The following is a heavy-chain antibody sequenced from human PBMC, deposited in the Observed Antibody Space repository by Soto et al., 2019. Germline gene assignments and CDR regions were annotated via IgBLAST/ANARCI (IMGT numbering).Heavy chain of an antibody. CDR2: IRSKANSYAT. Sequence: EVQLVESGGGLVQPGGSLTLSCAGSGFAFSGSTIHWVRQASGKGLEWVGRIRSKANSYATAYAASVTGRFISSRDDSKTTAYLQMSSLNIEDTAVYYCFREKYFSYHGMDVWGQVTTVTVSS. J-gene: IGHJ6*02. CDR1: GFAFSGST. CDR3: FREKYFSYHGMDV. V-gene: IGHV3-73*02.